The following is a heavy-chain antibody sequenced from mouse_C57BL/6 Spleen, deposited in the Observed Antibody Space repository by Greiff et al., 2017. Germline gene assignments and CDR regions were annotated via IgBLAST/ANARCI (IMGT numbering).Heavy chain of an antibody. J-gene: IGHJ1*03. CDR3: ARDQYYGSNWYFDV. CDR2: IRNKANGYTT. V-gene: IGHV7-3*01. Sequence: DVHLVESGGGLVQPGGSLSLSCAASGFTFTDYYMSWVRQPPGKALEWLGFIRNKANGYTTEYSASVKGRFTIDRDNSQSILYLQMMALRDEDSATYYCARDQYYGSNWYFDVWGTGTTVTVSS. D-gene: IGHD1-1*01. CDR1: GFTFTDYY.